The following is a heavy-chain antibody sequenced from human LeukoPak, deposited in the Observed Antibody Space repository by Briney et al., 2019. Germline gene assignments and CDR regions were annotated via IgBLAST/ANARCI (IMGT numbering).Heavy chain of an antibody. CDR2: VSNDGSTK. D-gene: IGHD5-18*01. CDR3: AKDEGNTALFTHYFDY. CDR1: GFSFSSYG. V-gene: IGHV3-30*18. Sequence: GRSLRLSCAASGFSFSSYGMHWVRQAPGKVLEWVAIVSNDGSTKYYADSVKGRFTISRDNSKNTLYLQMDSLRAEDSAVYYCAKDEGNTALFTHYFDYWGQGTLVTVSS. J-gene: IGHJ4*02.